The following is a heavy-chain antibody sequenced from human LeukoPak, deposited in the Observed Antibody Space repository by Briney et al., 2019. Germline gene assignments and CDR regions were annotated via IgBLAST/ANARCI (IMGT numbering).Heavy chain of an antibody. Sequence: ASVKVSCKASGYTFTSCYTHWVRQAPGQGLEWMGIINPSGGSTSYAQKFQGRVTMTRDTSTSTVYMELSSLRSEDTAVYYCARDQGRYYGSGTRSNWFDPWGQGTLVTVSS. CDR3: ARDQGRYYGSGTRSNWFDP. V-gene: IGHV1-46*01. J-gene: IGHJ5*02. CDR2: INPSGGST. CDR1: GYTFTSCY. D-gene: IGHD3-10*01.